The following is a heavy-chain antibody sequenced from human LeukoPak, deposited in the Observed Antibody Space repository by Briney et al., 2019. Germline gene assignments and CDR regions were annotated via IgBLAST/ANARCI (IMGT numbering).Heavy chain of an antibody. CDR3: ARGDIWNDEHGMDV. J-gene: IGHJ6*02. Sequence: PSQTLSLTCALSGDSVSSNSAAWNWIRHSPSRGLEWLVRTYYRSKWYNDYAVSVKSRITINPDTSKNQFSLQLNSVTPEDTAVYYCARGDIWNDEHGMDVWGQGNTVTVSS. CDR1: GDSVSSNSAA. CDR2: TYYRSKWYN. V-gene: IGHV6-1*01. D-gene: IGHD1-1*01.